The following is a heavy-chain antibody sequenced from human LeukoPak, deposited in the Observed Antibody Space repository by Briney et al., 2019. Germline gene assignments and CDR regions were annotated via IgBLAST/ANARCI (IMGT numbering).Heavy chain of an antibody. Sequence: PGGSLRLSCAVSGFSVRANHMAWVRQGLGQGLEWISVILPGGVTHYTDSLKDRFAISIDSSKNHLFLQMDSLRAEDTALYFCVRERDYDTYFDFWGRGTLVTVS. CDR1: GFSVRANH. CDR2: ILPGGVT. CDR3: VRERDYDTYFDF. D-gene: IGHD3-9*01. V-gene: IGHV3-53*01. J-gene: IGHJ4*02.